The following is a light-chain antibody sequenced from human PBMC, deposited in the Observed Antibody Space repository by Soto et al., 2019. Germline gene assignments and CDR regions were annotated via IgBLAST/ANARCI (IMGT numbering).Light chain of an antibody. V-gene: IGKV1-39*01. CDR2: AAS. CDR1: QSISSY. CDR3: HGSYGTVYT. Sequence: DIQMTQSPSSLSASVGDRVTITCRASQSISSYLNWYQQKPGKAPKLLIYAASSLQSGVPSRFSGSGSGTDFTLTISTLQPEDFATYDGHGSYGTVYTCGQGTNL. J-gene: IGKJ2*01.